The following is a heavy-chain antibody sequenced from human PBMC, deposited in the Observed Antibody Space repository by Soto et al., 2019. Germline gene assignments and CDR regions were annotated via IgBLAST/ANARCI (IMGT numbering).Heavy chain of an antibody. J-gene: IGHJ4*02. CDR3: VKLPLYSSSWYRYLDY. CDR1: GFTFSSYA. CDR2: ISSNGGST. V-gene: IGHV3-64D*08. D-gene: IGHD6-13*01. Sequence: PGGSLRLSCSASGFTFSSYAMHWVRQAPGKGLEYVSAISSNGGSTYYADSVKGRFTISRDNSKNTLYLQMSSLRAEDTAVYYCVKLPLYSSSWYRYLDYWGQGTLVTVSS.